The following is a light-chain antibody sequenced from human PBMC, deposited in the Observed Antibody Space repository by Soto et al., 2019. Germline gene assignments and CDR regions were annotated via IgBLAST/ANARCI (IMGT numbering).Light chain of an antibody. J-gene: IGLJ1*01. CDR2: LNSDGSH. Sequence: QSVLTQSPSASASLGASVKLTCTLSSGHSSYAIAWHQQQPEKGPRYLMKLNSDGSHSKGDGIPDRFSGSSSGAERYLIISSLQSEDEADYYCQTWATGIRVFGTGTKLTVL. CDR1: SGHSSYA. CDR3: QTWATGIRV. V-gene: IGLV4-69*01.